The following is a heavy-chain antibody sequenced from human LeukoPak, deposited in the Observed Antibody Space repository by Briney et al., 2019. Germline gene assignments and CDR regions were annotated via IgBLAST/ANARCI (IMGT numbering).Heavy chain of an antibody. V-gene: IGHV3-23*01. CDR3: AKDRVPYCSGGSCYSADY. CDR2: ISGSGGST. D-gene: IGHD2-15*01. J-gene: IGHJ4*02. CDR1: GFTFSSCA. Sequence: GGSLRLSCAASGFTFSSCAMNWVRQAPGKGLEWVSAISGSGGSTYYADSVKGRFTISRDNSKNTLYLQMNSLRAEDTAVYYCAKDRVPYCSGGSCYSADYWGQGTLVTVSS.